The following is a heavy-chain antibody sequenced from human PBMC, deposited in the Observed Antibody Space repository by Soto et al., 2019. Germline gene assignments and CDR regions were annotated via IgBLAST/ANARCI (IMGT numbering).Heavy chain of an antibody. CDR2: IYYIGST. Sequence: QVQLQESGPGLVKPSQTLSLTCTVSGVSISSRDYYWSWIRQPPGKGLEWIGYIYYIGSTYYNPSLKSRVTIAVYTAKSQCSLKLSSVTAADTAVYYCARYSGFGELGKWGQGTLVTVSS. CDR1: GVSISSRDYY. CDR3: ARYSGFGELGK. V-gene: IGHV4-30-4*01. D-gene: IGHD3-10*01. J-gene: IGHJ4*02.